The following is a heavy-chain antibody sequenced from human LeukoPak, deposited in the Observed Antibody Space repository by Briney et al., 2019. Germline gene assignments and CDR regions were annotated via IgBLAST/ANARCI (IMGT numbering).Heavy chain of an antibody. J-gene: IGHJ4*02. CDR1: GFTFSSYA. D-gene: IGHD6-19*01. Sequence: GGSLRLSCAASGFTFSSYAMSWVRQAPGKGLEWFSAISGSGGSTYYADSVKGRFTISRDNSKNTLYLQMNSLRAADTAVSYCAKDTTIVIAVALDYWGQGTLVTVSS. CDR3: AKDTTIVIAVALDY. CDR2: ISGSGGST. V-gene: IGHV3-23*01.